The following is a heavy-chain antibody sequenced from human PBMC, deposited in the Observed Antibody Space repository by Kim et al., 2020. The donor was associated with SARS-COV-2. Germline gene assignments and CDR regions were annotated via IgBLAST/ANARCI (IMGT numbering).Heavy chain of an antibody. J-gene: IGHJ6*02. V-gene: IGHV7-4-1*02. Sequence: ASVKVSCKASGYTFTSYAMNWVRQAPGQGLEWMGWINTNTGNPTYAQGFTGRFVFSLDTSVSTAYLQISSLKAEDTAVYYCARRIIAAPPPYYYGMDVWGQGTTVTVSS. CDR1: GYTFTSYA. D-gene: IGHD6-6*01. CDR3: ARRIIAAPPPYYYGMDV. CDR2: INTNTGNP.